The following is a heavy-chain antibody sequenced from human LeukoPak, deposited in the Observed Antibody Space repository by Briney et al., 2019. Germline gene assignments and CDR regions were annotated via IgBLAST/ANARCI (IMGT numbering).Heavy chain of an antibody. CDR3: AKEIYYDSSAIFDY. D-gene: IGHD3-22*01. Sequence: GGALRLSCAASGFSFRSYGIHWVRQAPGKGLEWVAVIVADGSNKYYADSVKGRFTISRDNSKNTLYMQMNSLRTEDTAMYFCAKEIYYDSSAIFDYWGQGTLVTVSS. CDR2: IVADGSNK. CDR1: GFSFRSYG. V-gene: IGHV3-30*18. J-gene: IGHJ4*02.